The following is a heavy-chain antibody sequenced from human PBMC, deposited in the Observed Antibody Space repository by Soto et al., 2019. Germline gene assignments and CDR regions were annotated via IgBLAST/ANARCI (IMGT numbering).Heavy chain of an antibody. D-gene: IGHD2-15*01. CDR3: ARDRASSFIGATATLFDY. J-gene: IGHJ4*02. V-gene: IGHV3-30-3*01. CDR1: GFTFSSYA. Sequence: PGGSLRLSCAASGFTFSSYAMHWVRQAPGKGLEWVALISYDGNNKYFGDSVKGRFTISRDNSKNTLYLQMNSLRAEDTAVYYCARDRASSFIGATATLFDYWGQGTLVTVS. CDR2: ISYDGNNK.